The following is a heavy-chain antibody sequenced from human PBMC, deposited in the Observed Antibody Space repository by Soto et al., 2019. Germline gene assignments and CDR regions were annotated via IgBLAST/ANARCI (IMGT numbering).Heavy chain of an antibody. V-gene: IGHV4-31*03. Sequence: QVQLQESGPGLVKPSQTLSLTCTVSGGSISSGGYYWSWIRQHPGKGLEWIGYIYYSGSTYYNPSLTSRVTISVDTSKNQFSLKLSSVTAADTAVYYCARWGYGDYVGWFDPWGQGTLVTVSS. CDR2: IYYSGST. CDR1: GGSISSGGYY. CDR3: ARWGYGDYVGWFDP. D-gene: IGHD4-17*01. J-gene: IGHJ5*02.